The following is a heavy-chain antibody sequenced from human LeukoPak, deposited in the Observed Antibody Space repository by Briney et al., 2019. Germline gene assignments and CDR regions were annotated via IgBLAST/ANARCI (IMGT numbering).Heavy chain of an antibody. V-gene: IGHV4-4*07. CDR1: GGSISNYY. CDR2: IYTSGST. D-gene: IGHD6-13*01. CDR3: ARDGRGIADAFDI. Sequence: SETLSLTCTVSGGSISNYYWSWIRQPAGKGLEWIGRIYTSGSTNYNPSLKSRVTISVDKSMNQFSLKLSSVTAADTAVYYCARDGRGIADAFDIWGQGTMVTVSS. J-gene: IGHJ3*02.